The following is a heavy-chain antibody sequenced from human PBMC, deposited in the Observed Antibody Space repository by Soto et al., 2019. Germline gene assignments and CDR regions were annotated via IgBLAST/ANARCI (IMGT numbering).Heavy chain of an antibody. CDR3: AKIVLLWFGELLQNDAFDI. V-gene: IGHV3-23*01. CDR2: ISGSGGST. J-gene: IGHJ3*02. Sequence: GGSLRLSCAASGFTFSSYAMSWVRQAPGKGLEWVSAISGSGGSTYYADSVKGRFTISRDNSKNTLYLQMNSLRAEDTAVYYCAKIVLLWFGELLQNDAFDIWGQGTMVTVSS. CDR1: GFTFSSYA. D-gene: IGHD3-10*01.